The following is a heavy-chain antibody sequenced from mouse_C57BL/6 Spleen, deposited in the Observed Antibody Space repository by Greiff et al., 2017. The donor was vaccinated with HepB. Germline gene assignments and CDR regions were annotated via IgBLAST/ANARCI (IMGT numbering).Heavy chain of an antibody. Sequence: QVQLQQPGAELVKPGASVKLSCKASGYTFTSYWMQWVKQRPGQGLEWIGEIDPSDSYTNYNQKFKGKATLTVDTSSSTAYMQLSSLTSEDSAVYYCARSTTVVERYFDVWGTGTTVTVSS. D-gene: IGHD1-1*01. CDR3: ARSTTVVERYFDV. CDR1: GYTFTSYW. J-gene: IGHJ1*03. V-gene: IGHV1-50*01. CDR2: IDPSDSYT.